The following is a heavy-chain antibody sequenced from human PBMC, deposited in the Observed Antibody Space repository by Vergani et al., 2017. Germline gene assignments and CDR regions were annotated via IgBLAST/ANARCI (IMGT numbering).Heavy chain of an antibody. V-gene: IGHV4-39*07. Sequence: QLQLQESGPGLVKPSETLSLTCTVSGGSISSSSYYWGWIRQPPGKGLEWIGSIYYSGSTYYNPSLKSRVTISVDTSKNQFSLKLSSVTAADTAVYYCARDRGGVVEGSGAFDIWGQGTMVTVSS. D-gene: IGHD1-26*01. CDR1: GGSISSSSYY. CDR3: ARDRGGVVEGSGAFDI. J-gene: IGHJ3*02. CDR2: IYYSGST.